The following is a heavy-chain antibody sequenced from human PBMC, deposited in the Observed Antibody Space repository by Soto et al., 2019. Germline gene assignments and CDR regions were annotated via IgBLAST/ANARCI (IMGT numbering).Heavy chain of an antibody. CDR1: GGSISSGGYS. J-gene: IGHJ4*02. Sequence: SETLSLTCAVSGGSISSGGYSWSWIRQPPGKGLEWIGYIYYSGSANYNPSLKSRVTISVDTSKNQFSLKLSSVTAADTAVYYCARDNNYDSSGLIDYWGQETLVTVSS. D-gene: IGHD3-22*01. CDR2: IYYSGSA. CDR3: ARDNNYDSSGLIDY. V-gene: IGHV4-61*08.